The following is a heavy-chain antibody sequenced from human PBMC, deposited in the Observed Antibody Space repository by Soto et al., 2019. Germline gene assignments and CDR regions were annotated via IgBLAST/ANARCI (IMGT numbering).Heavy chain of an antibody. D-gene: IGHD2-15*01. CDR2: IIPVFGTP. J-gene: IGHJ4*02. CDR3: ARVSDCSGGGCYSSFDY. Sequence: SVKVSCKASGDTLSRYAISWVRLAPGQGLEWMGGIIPVFGTPKYAQKFQGRVTITADESTSTAYMELRSLRSEDTAVYYCARVSDCSGGGCYSSFDYWGQGTLVTVSS. V-gene: IGHV1-69*13. CDR1: GDTLSRYA.